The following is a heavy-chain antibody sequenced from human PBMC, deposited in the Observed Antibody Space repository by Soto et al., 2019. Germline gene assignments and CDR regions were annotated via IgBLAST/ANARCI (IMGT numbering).Heavy chain of an antibody. CDR2: ISSGGSYI. D-gene: IGHD1-26*01. V-gene: IGHV3-21*01. CDR1: FTFSMYS. Sequence: EVQVVESGGGLVQPGGSLRLSCSFTFSMYSMSWVRQAPGKGLEWVASISSGGSYIKYADSVKGRFTISRDNAKNSVSLQMNSLRVEDTTGYFCTRDQGGSYDSWFNPWGQGTLVTVSS. CDR3: TRDQGGSYDSWFNP. J-gene: IGHJ5*02.